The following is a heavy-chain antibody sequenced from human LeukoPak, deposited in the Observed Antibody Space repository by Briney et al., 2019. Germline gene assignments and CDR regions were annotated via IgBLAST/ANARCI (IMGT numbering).Heavy chain of an antibody. D-gene: IGHD2-2*01. CDR3: ARRVARYCSSTSCSNWFDP. J-gene: IGHJ5*02. CDR1: GYSFTSYW. Sequence: GESLKISCKGSGYSFTSYWIGWVRQMPGKGLELMGIIYPGDSDTRYSPSFQGQVTISADKSISTAYLQWSSLKASDTAMYYCARRVARYCSSTSCSNWFDPWGQGTLVTVSS. CDR2: IYPGDSDT. V-gene: IGHV5-51*01.